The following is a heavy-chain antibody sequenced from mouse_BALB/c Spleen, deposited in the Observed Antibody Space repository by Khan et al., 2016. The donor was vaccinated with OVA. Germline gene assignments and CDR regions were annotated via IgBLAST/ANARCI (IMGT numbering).Heavy chain of an antibody. D-gene: IGHD2-12*01. V-gene: IGHV2-2*01. CDR1: GFSLTTYG. Sequence: QVQLKESGPGLVQPSQSLSITCTVSGFSLTTYGIHWVRQSPGKGQEWLGVIWSGGSTDYNAPFISRLSISQDNSKSQVFFKMNSLQADDTAIYYCARHSYRYDFTYWGQGTLVTVSA. CDR3: ARHSYRYDFTY. J-gene: IGHJ3*01. CDR2: IWSGGST.